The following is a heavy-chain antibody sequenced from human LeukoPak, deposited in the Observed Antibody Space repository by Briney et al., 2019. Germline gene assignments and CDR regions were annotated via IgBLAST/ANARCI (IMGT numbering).Heavy chain of an antibody. CDR2: ISSSGSTI. V-gene: IGHV3-48*03. J-gene: IGHJ4*02. D-gene: IGHD2-2*01. CDR3: ARVKGARVVPAASDY. CDR1: GFTFSSYE. Sequence: GGSLRLSCAASGFTFSSYEMNWVRQAPGKGLEWVSYISSSGSTIYYADSVKGRFTISRDNAKNSLYLQMNSLRAEDTAVYYCARVKGARVVPAASDYWGQGTLVTVSS.